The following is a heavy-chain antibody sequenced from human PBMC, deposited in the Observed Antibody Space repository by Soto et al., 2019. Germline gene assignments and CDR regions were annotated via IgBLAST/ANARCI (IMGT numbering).Heavy chain of an antibody. CDR2: IHESGIT. J-gene: IGHJ4*02. CDR1: GGSMRSYY. V-gene: IGHV4-59*01. D-gene: IGHD2-2*01. CDR3: AREYAFSSDY. Sequence: SETLSLTCSVSGGSMRSYYWSWIRQPPGKGLECIGYIHESGITDYNPSLKNRATISIDTFRNQISLNLHSVTAADISLYYCAREYAFSSDYWGQGTLVTVSS.